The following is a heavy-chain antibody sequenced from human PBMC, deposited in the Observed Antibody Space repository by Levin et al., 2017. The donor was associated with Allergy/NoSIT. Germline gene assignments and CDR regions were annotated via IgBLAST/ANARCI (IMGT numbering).Heavy chain of an antibody. CDR2: IKSKTDGGTT. CDR1: GFTFSNAW. J-gene: IGHJ4*02. V-gene: IGHV3-15*01. D-gene: IGHD3-22*01. CDR3: TTESGSYYDSSGYYVVDY. Sequence: GGSLRLSCAASGFTFSNAWMSWVRQAPGKGLEWVGRIKSKTDGGTTDYAAPVKGRFTISRDDSTNTLYLQMNSLKTEDTAVYYCTTESGSYYDSSGYYVVDYWGQGTLVTVSS.